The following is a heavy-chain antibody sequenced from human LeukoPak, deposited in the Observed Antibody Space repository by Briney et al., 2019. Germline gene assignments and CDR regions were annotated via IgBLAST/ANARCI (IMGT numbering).Heavy chain of an antibody. V-gene: IGHV3-13*01. J-gene: IGHJ3*01. CDR1: GFTFSNYD. CDR2: IGTGGHT. CDR3: TRGGLEAPCDV. Sequence: GGSLRLSCSASGFTFSNYDMRWVRKEKGKGLEWVSSIGTGGHTYYAPSVKGRFTISRENAKNSLYLQMNSLVAGDTAIYYCTRGGLEAPCDVWGQGTMVAVSS. D-gene: IGHD5-24*01.